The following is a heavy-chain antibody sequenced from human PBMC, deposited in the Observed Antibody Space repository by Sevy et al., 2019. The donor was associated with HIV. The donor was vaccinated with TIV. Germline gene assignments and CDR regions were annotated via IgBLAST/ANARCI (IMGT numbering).Heavy chain of an antibody. J-gene: IGHJ4*02. V-gene: IGHV3-23*01. Sequence: GGSLRLSCAASGFTFSIYAMSWVRQAPGKGLEWVSVISITGGSTYYADSVKGRFTISRDNSNNTLYLQMNTLRAEDTAVYYCAKDRVSGTYYISDFDYWGQGTLVTVSS. CDR2: ISITGGST. CDR1: GFTFSIYA. CDR3: AKDRVSGTYYISDFDY. D-gene: IGHD3-10*01.